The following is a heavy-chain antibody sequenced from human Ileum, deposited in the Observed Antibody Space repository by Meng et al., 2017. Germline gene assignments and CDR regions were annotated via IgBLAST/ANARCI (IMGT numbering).Heavy chain of an antibody. V-gene: IGHV3-23*04. J-gene: IGHJ3*01. CDR3: AKDLTWNSFDV. D-gene: IGHD3-16*01. CDR1: GFTISSYG. Sequence: EVELVEYGGGLVQHGGFLRLCCAATGFTISSYGMNWVRQGPGKGLAWVSGISGSDSSIDYADSVKGRFTISRDNVKNMLYLDMKSLRAEDTAVYYCAKDLTWNSFDVWGQGTVVTVSS. CDR2: ISGSDSSI.